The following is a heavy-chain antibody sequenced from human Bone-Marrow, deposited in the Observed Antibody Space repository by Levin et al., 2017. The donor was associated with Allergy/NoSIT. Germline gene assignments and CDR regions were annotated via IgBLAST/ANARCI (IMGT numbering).Heavy chain of an antibody. V-gene: IGHV4-31*03. D-gene: IGHD3-10*01. CDR2: IYYDGIT. CDR3: TRDGGSGSFYNRPFDF. CDR1: GGSVSSGGYY. J-gene: IGHJ4*01. Sequence: LRLSCTVSGGSVSSGGYYWSWIRQRPGKGLEWIGYIYYDGITKYNPAYESRAGISVNRSKNQLSLQLMSVTATDTAVYYCTRDGGSGSFYNRPFDFWGHGTLVTVSS.